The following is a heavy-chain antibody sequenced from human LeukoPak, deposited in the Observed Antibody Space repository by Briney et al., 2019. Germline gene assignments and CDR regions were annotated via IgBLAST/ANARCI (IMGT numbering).Heavy chain of an antibody. Sequence: GGSLRLSCAASGFTFSSYSMNWVRQAPGKGLEWVSSISSSSSYIYYADSVKGRFTICRDNATNSLYLQMNSLRAEDTAVYYCARADGDILTGSNAFDIWGQGTMVTVSS. J-gene: IGHJ3*02. V-gene: IGHV3-21*01. D-gene: IGHD3-9*01. CDR1: GFTFSSYS. CDR3: ARADGDILTGSNAFDI. CDR2: ISSSSSYI.